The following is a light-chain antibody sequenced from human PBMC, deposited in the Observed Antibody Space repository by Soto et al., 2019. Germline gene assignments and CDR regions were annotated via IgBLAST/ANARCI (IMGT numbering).Light chain of an antibody. V-gene: IGKV3-20*01. CDR1: QSVASNY. CDR2: PAS. Sequence: EIVLTQSPGTLPLSPGERATLSCRASQSVASNYLAWYQQKPGQAPRLLIYPASGRATGIPDRFSGSGCGTDFTLTISRLETEDFAVYYCQQYGSAPWTFGQETKVEIK. CDR3: QQYGSAPWT. J-gene: IGKJ1*01.